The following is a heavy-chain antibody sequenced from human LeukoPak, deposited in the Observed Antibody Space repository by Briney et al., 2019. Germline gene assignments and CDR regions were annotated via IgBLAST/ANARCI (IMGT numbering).Heavy chain of an antibody. D-gene: IGHD2-2*01. Sequence: ASEKVSCKASGYTFTGYYIHWVRQAPGQGLEWVGWINPHSGGTNYAQKFQGGVTMTRDTSITTAYMELSSLRSDDTAVYYCARDVGEYCSSTNCYASHYWGQGTLVTVSS. CDR2: INPHSGGT. V-gene: IGHV1-2*02. J-gene: IGHJ4*02. CDR1: GYTFTGYY. CDR3: ARDVGEYCSSTNCYASHY.